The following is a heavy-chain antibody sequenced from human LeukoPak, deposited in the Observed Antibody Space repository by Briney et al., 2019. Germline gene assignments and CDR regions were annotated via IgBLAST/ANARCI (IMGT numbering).Heavy chain of an antibody. CDR3: TRALRVIPYYFDY. J-gene: IGHJ4*02. Sequence: ASVKVSCKASGYTFTNNGITWVRQAPGQGLEWMGWISGYNGNPNYAQNLRGRVTMTTDTSTGTAYMELRSLRSDDTAMYYCTRALRVIPYYFDYWGQGTLVAVSS. V-gene: IGHV1-18*01. CDR2: ISGYNGNP. D-gene: IGHD2-21*01. CDR1: GYTFTNNG.